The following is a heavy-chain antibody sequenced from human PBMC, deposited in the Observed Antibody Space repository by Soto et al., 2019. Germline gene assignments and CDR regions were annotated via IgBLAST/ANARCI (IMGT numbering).Heavy chain of an antibody. CDR1: GGTFSSYA. D-gene: IGHD1-26*01. CDR3: ARGAGGSYYDFDY. V-gene: IGHV1-69*06. Sequence: EASVKVSCKASGGTFSSYAISWVRQAPGQGLEWMGGIIPIFGTANYAQKFQGRVTITADKSTSTAYMELSSLRSEDTAVYYCARGAGGSYYDFDYWGQGTTVTVSS. J-gene: IGHJ4*02. CDR2: IIPIFGTA.